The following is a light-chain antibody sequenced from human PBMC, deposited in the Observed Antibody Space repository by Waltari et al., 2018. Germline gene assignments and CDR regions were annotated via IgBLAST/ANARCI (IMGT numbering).Light chain of an antibody. V-gene: IGKV1-39*01. CDR2: AAS. CDR3: QQSYSTLIT. Sequence: DIQMTQSPSSLSASVGDRVTITCRAGQSISNYLNWYQQKPGKAPKLLIYAASNLQSGVPSRFSGSGSGTDFTLTISNLQPEDFATYYCQQSYSTLITFGQGTRLEIK. CDR1: QSISNY. J-gene: IGKJ5*01.